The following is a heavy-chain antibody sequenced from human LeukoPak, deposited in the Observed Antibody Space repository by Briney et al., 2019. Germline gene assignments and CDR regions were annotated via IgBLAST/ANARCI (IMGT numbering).Heavy chain of an antibody. Sequence: GGPLRLSCAASGFTFSSYAMSWVRQAPGKGLEWVSAISGSGSNTYYADSVKGRFTISRDNSKNTLYLQMNSLRAEDTAVYYCAKPTTGHFDLWGRGTLVTVSS. CDR1: GFTFSSYA. CDR2: ISGSGSNT. D-gene: IGHD1-1*01. V-gene: IGHV3-23*01. CDR3: AKPTTGHFDL. J-gene: IGHJ2*01.